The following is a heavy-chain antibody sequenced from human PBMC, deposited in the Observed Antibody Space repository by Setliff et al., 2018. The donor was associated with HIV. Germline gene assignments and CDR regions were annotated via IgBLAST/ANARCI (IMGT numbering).Heavy chain of an antibody. CDR1: GFTFDDYG. CDR2: INWNGGST. Sequence: GGSLRLSCAASGFTFDDYGMSWVRQAPGKGLEWVSGINWNGGSTGYADSVKGRFTISRDNAKNSLYLQMNSLRAEDTALYYCARTREYYYGSGSPSSYYYMDVWGKGTTVTVS. D-gene: IGHD3-10*01. V-gene: IGHV3-20*04. J-gene: IGHJ6*03. CDR3: ARTREYYYGSGSPSSYYYMDV.